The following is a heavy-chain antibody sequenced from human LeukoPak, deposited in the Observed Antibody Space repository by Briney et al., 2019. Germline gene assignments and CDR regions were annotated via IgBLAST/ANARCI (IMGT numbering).Heavy chain of an antibody. CDR3: ARVGHLYYYDSSDYYDFDAFDI. CDR2: ISSSSSYI. D-gene: IGHD3-22*01. CDR1: GFTFSRYS. Sequence: GGSLRLSCAASGFTFSRYSMNWVRQAPGKGLEWVSSISSSSSYIYDADSVKGRFTISRDNAKNSLYLQMNSLRAEDTAVYFCARVGHLYYYDSSDYYDFDAFDIWGQGTMVTVSS. J-gene: IGHJ3*02. V-gene: IGHV3-21*01.